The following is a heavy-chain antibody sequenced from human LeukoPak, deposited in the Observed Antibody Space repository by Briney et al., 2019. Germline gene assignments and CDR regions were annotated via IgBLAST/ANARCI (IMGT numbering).Heavy chain of an antibody. V-gene: IGHV3-48*01. Sequence: PGGSLRLSCTASGFTFSSYSMNWVRHAPGKGLEWVSYISSSSSTIYYADSVKGRFTISRDNAKNSLYLQMNSLRAEDTAVYYCARDARQQLVERFDYWGQGTLVTATS. CDR1: GFTFSSYS. CDR2: ISSSSSTI. D-gene: IGHD6-13*01. J-gene: IGHJ4*02. CDR3: ARDARQQLVERFDY.